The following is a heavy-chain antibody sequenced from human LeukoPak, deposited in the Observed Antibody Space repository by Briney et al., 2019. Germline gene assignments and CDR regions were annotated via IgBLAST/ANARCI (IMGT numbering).Heavy chain of an antibody. Sequence: GGSLRLSCAVSGFPFSSIATRWVRQAPGKGLEWVSPISGSGGTPYYADSVRRRFTISRDNSNNTRGLQMNSLRGDDTAIYYCIPRGILHTWSQGTLVTVSS. CDR1: GFPFSSIA. CDR2: ISGSGGTP. V-gene: IGHV3-23*01. J-gene: IGHJ5*02. D-gene: IGHD3-16*01. CDR3: IPRGILHT.